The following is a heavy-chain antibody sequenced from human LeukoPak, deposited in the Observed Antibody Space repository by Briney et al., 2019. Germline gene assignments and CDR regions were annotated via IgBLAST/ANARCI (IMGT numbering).Heavy chain of an antibody. D-gene: IGHD3-3*01. CDR2: IYTSGST. Sequence: PSETLSLTCTVSGGSISSYYWSWIRQPAGKGLEWIGRIYTSGSTNYNPSLKSRVTMSVDTSKNQFSLKLSSVTAADTAVYYCARAPDDFWSGYSIIYYFDYWGQGTLVTVSS. CDR3: ARAPDDFWSGYSIIYYFDY. CDR1: GGSISSYY. V-gene: IGHV4-4*07. J-gene: IGHJ4*02.